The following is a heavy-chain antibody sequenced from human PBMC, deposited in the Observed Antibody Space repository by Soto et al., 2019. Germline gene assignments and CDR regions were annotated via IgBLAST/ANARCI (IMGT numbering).Heavy chain of an antibody. CDR2: INAGNGNT. D-gene: IGHD2-21*02. CDR3: ASSIVVVTALDY. J-gene: IGHJ4*02. V-gene: IGHV1-3*05. CDR1: GYTFTSYA. Sequence: QVQLVQSGAEEKKPGASVKVSCKASGYTFTSYAMHWVRQAPGQSLEWMGWINAGNGNTKYSQKFQGKVTITRDTSASTGYMELSSLRSEDTAVYYCASSIVVVTALDYWGQGTLVTVSS.